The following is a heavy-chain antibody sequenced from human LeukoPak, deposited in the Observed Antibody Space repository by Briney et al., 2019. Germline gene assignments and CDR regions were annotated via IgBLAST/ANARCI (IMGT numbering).Heavy chain of an antibody. D-gene: IGHD2-2*01. Sequence: SETLSLTCTVSGGSIGRYYWSWIRQPPGKGLEWIGYIHYTGSTNYDPSLKSRVTISLDTSKNQFSLKLSSVTAADTAVYYCARDRTHCSGTSCPSHYFDYWGRGTLVTVSS. CDR3: ARDRTHCSGTSCPSHYFDY. V-gene: IGHV4-59*01. CDR2: IHYTGST. J-gene: IGHJ4*02. CDR1: GGSIGRYY.